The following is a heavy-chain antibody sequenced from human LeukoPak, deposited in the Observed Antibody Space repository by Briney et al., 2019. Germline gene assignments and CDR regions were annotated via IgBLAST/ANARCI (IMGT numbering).Heavy chain of an antibody. CDR2: IIPIFGTA. J-gene: IGHJ4*02. D-gene: IGHD3-22*01. Sequence: SVKVSGKASGGTFSSYAISWVRQAPGQGLEWMGGIIPIFGTANYAQKFTITTDESTSTAYMELSSLRSEDTAVYYCARAPYYYDSSGTVYWGQGTLVTVSS. CDR3: ARAPYYYDSSGTVY. V-gene: IGHV1-69*05. CDR1: GGTFSSYA.